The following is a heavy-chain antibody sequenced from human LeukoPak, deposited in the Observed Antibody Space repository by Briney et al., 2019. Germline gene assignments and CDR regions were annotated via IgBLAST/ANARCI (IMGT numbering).Heavy chain of an antibody. Sequence: PGGSLRLSCAASGFTFSSYAMSWVRQAPGKGLEWVSAISGSGGSTYYADSVKGRFTISRDNSKDTLYLQMSSLRAEDTAVYYCAKAHYYDFWSGYYDYWGQGTLVTVSS. CDR1: GFTFSSYA. D-gene: IGHD3-3*01. J-gene: IGHJ4*02. CDR2: ISGSGGST. V-gene: IGHV3-23*01. CDR3: AKAHYYDFWSGYYDY.